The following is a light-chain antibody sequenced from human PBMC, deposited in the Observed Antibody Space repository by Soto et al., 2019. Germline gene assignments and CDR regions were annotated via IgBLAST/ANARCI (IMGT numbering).Light chain of an antibody. CDR3: QQDDDSPPVT. CDR1: QGVSSSY. V-gene: IGKV3-20*01. J-gene: IGKJ3*01. Sequence: EIVLTQSPGTLSLSPGERAILSCRASQGVSSSYLAWYQHKPGQAPRLLIYGASTRATGIPDRFSGSGSGTDFTLIISRLEPDDFAVYYCQQDDDSPPVTFGHGTKVEMK. CDR2: GAS.